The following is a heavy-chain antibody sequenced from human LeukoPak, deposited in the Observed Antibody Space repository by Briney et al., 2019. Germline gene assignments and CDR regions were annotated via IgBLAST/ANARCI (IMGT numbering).Heavy chain of an antibody. CDR2: IKQDGSEK. V-gene: IGHV3-7*01. CDR3: VRVTMVRGVLRNYFDY. D-gene: IGHD3-10*01. Sequence: GGSLRLSCAASGFTFSSYWMSWVRQAPGKGLEWVANIKQDGSEKYHVDSVKGRFTISRDNAKNSLYLQMNSLRAEDTAVYYCVRVTMVRGVLRNYFDYWGQGTLVTVSS. J-gene: IGHJ4*02. CDR1: GFTFSSYW.